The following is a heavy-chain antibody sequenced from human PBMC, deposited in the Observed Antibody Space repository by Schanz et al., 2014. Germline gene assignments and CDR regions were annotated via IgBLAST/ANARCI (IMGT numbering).Heavy chain of an antibody. Sequence: EVQLVESGGNLVQPGGSLRLSCVASGFTFSSHSMNWVRQAPGQGLEWLSYISGSGNTIYYADSVKGRFTISRDNAKNSLSLQMDRLRDEDTAVYYCARDEGKDGYNLAFDVWGQGTLVTVSS. CDR2: ISGSGNTI. J-gene: IGHJ3*01. V-gene: IGHV3-48*02. CDR3: ARDEGKDGYNLAFDV. D-gene: IGHD5-12*01. CDR1: GFTFSSHS.